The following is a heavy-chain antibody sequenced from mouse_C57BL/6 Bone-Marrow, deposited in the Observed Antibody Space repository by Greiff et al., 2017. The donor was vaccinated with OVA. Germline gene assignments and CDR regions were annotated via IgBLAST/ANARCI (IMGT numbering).Heavy chain of an antibody. CDR3: APYYYGSSPAWCAY. CDR2: IDPSDSYT. V-gene: IGHV1-50*01. J-gene: IGHJ3*01. Sequence: QVQLQQPGAELVKPGASVKLSCKASGYTFTSYWMQWVKQRPGQGLEWIGEIDPSDSYTNYNQKFKGKATLTVDTSSSTAYMQLSSLTSEDSAVYYCAPYYYGSSPAWCAYWGKGTLVTVSA. D-gene: IGHD1-1*01. CDR1: GYTFTSYW.